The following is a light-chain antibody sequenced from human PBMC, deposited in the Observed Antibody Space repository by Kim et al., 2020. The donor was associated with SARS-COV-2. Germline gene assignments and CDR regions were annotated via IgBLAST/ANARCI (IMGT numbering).Light chain of an antibody. J-gene: IGLJ2*01. Sequence: SSELTQDPAVSVALGQTVRITCQGDSLRSYYATWYQQKPGQAPLLVLYGKNNRPSRIPDRFSGFSSGNTASLTITGTQAGEEADYYGNSRSSKDNVVFGGGTQLTVL. CDR1: SLRSYY. V-gene: IGLV3-19*01. CDR3: NSRSSKDNVV. CDR2: GKN.